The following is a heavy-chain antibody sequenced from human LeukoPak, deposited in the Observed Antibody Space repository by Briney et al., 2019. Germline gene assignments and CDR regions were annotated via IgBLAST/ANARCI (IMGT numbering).Heavy chain of an antibody. CDR3: ARDLWFWAGHPQDVLVGDDH. D-gene: IGHD3/OR15-3a*01. CDR1: GFTFSSYS. Sequence: GGSLRLSCAASGFTFSSYSMSWVRQAPGKGLEWVSSISTSSAYISYADSVQGRFTISRDNAKNSLYLQMSSLRAEDTAIYYCARDLWFWAGHPQDVLVGDDHCGQGTLVTVSS. CDR2: ISTSSAYI. J-gene: IGHJ5*02. V-gene: IGHV3-21*01.